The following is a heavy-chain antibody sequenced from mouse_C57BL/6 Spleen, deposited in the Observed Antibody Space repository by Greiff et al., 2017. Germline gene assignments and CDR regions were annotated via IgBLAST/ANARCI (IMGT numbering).Heavy chain of an antibody. CDR2: IYPGSGST. D-gene: IGHD4-1*01. J-gene: IGHJ4*01. V-gene: IGHV1-55*01. CDR3: ARRDWDPYYAMDY. CDR1: GYTFTSYW. Sequence: VQLQQPGAELVKPGASVKMSCKASGYTFTSYWITWVKQRPGQGLEWIGDIYPGSGSTNYNEKFTSKATLTVDTSSSTAYMQLSSLTSEDSAVYYCARRDWDPYYAMDYWGQGTSVTVSS.